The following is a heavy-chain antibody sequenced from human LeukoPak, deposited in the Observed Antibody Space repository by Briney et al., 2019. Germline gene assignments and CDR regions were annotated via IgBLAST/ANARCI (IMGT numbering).Heavy chain of an antibody. CDR2: ISSSSSYI. Sequence: TGGSLRLSXAASGFTFSSYSMNWVGQAPGKGLEWVSSISSSSSYIYYADSVKGRFTISRDNAKNSLYLQMNSLRAEDTAVYYCARDGHYDDSSGYSIPPFDYWGQGTLVTVSS. CDR1: GFTFSSYS. CDR3: ARDGHYDDSSGYSIPPFDY. J-gene: IGHJ4*02. V-gene: IGHV3-21*01. D-gene: IGHD3-22*01.